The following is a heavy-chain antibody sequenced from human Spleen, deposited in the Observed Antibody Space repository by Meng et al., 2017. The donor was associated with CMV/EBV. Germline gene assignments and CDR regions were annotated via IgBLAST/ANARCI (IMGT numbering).Heavy chain of an antibody. CDR2: IRYDGSNK. J-gene: IGHJ6*02. Sequence: GGSLRLSCAASGFTFSSYGMHWVRQAPGKGLEWVAFIRYDGSNKYYADSVKGRFTISRDNSKNTLYLQMNSLRTEDTAVYYCAKGLARAYYYGMDVWGQGTTVTVSS. CDR1: GFTFSSYG. D-gene: IGHD3/OR15-3a*01. V-gene: IGHV3-30*02. CDR3: AKGLARAYYYGMDV.